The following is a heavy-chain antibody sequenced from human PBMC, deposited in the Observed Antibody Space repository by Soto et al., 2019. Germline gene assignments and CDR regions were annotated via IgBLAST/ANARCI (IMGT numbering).Heavy chain of an antibody. CDR2: INHSGST. CDR1: GGSISSSIYY. J-gene: IGHJ4*02. Sequence: SETLSLTCTVSGGSISSSIYYWGWIRQPPGTGLEWIGEINHSGSTNYNPSLRSRVTISVDTSKNQFSLKLSSVTAADTAVYYCARASTTVTTLDYWGQGTLVTVSS. CDR3: ARASTTVTTLDY. D-gene: IGHD4-17*01. V-gene: IGHV4-39*07.